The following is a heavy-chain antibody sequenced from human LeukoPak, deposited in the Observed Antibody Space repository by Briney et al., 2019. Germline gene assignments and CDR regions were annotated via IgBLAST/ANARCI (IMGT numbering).Heavy chain of an antibody. Sequence: GGSLRLSCAASGFNFNTYAIHWVRQAPGKGLEWVAVIWLDGSEQYYADSVKGRFIISRDNSKSTSNLQLNSLRAEDTAVYFCAREGDSRWGELSPWGQGTLVTVSS. J-gene: IGHJ1*01. V-gene: IGHV3-33*01. CDR2: IWLDGSEQ. D-gene: IGHD3-16*02. CDR1: GFNFNTYA. CDR3: AREGDSRWGELSP.